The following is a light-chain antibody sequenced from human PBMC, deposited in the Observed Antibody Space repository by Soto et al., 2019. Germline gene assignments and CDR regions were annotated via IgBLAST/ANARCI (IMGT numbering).Light chain of an antibody. CDR2: DVS. CDR3: SSYTSSILYV. CDR1: SSDVGGYNY. V-gene: IGLV2-14*01. Sequence: QSVLTQPASVSGSPGQSITISCTGTSSDVGGYNYVSWYQQHPGKAPKLMIYDVSNRPSGVSNRFSGSKSGNTASLTISGLQAEDEADYYCSSYTSSILYVFGTGTK. J-gene: IGLJ1*01.